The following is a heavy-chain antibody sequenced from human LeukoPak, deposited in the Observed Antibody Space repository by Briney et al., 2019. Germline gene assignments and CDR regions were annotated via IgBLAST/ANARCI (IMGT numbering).Heavy chain of an antibody. V-gene: IGHV1-69*05. CDR2: IIPIFGTA. J-gene: IGHJ3*02. CDR3: ASSLRYFDWLLFPDALGI. Sequence: GASVKVSCKASGGTFSSYAISWVRQAPGQGLEWMGGIIPIFGTANYAQKFQGRVTITTDESTSTAYMELSSLRSEDTAVYYCASSLRYFDWLLFPDALGIWGQGTMVTVSS. CDR1: GGTFSSYA. D-gene: IGHD3-9*01.